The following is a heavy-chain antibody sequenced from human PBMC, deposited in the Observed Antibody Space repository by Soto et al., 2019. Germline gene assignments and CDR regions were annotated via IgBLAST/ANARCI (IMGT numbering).Heavy chain of an antibody. Sequence: QVQLVESGGGVVQPGRSLRLSCAASGFTFSSYGMHWVRQAPGKGLEWVAVISYDGSNKYYADSVKGRFTISRDNSKNTLDLQMNSLRAKDTAVYYCAKDLSSYCSGGSCYSSFDYWGQGTLVTVSS. J-gene: IGHJ4*02. CDR3: AKDLSSYCSGGSCYSSFDY. V-gene: IGHV3-30*18. CDR1: GFTFSSYG. CDR2: ISYDGSNK. D-gene: IGHD2-15*01.